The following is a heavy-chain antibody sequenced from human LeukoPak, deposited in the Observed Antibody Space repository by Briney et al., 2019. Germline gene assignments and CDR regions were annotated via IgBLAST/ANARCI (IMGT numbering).Heavy chain of an antibody. CDR2: ISYDGSNK. V-gene: IGHV3-30*18. CDR1: GFTFSSYG. J-gene: IGHJ3*02. Sequence: GGSLRLSCAASGFTFSSYGMHWGRQAPGKGLEWVAVISYDGSNKYYADSVKGRFTISRDNSKNTLYLQMNSLRAEDTAVYYCAKGQALSIWGQGTMVTVSS. CDR3: AKGQALSI.